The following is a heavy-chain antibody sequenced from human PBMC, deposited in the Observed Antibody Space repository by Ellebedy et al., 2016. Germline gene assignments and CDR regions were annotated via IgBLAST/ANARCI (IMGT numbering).Heavy chain of an antibody. CDR3: ARWVPAAIITAQNWFDP. CDR2: IYYSGST. Sequence: SETLSLXCTVSGGSISSGGYYWSWIRQHPGKGLEWIGYIYYSGSTYYNPSLKSRVTISVDTSKNQFSLKLSSVTAADTAVYYCARWVPAAIITAQNWFDPWGQGTLVTVSS. D-gene: IGHD2-2*01. CDR1: GGSISSGGYY. J-gene: IGHJ5*02. V-gene: IGHV4-31*03.